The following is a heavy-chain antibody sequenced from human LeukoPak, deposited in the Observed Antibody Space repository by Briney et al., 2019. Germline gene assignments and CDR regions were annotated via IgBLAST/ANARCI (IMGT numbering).Heavy chain of an antibody. V-gene: IGHV5-51*01. CDR1: GYRFTSYW. J-gene: IGHJ4*02. Sequence: GESLNISCKGSGYRFTSYWISWVRQMPGKGLEWMGIIYPGDSDTTYSPSFQGQVTISADKSIRTAYLQWGSLKTSDTAIYYCARCSGGRCYEFDYWGQGTVDAVSS. CDR2: IYPGDSDT. CDR3: ARCSGGRCYEFDY. D-gene: IGHD2-15*01.